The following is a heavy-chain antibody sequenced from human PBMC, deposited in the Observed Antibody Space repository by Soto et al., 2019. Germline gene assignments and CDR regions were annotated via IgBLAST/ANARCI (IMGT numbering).Heavy chain of an antibody. D-gene: IGHD6-6*01. Sequence: QVQLVQSGAEVKKPGASVKVSCKASGYTFTSYGISWVRQAPGQGLEWMGWISAYNGNTNYAQKLQGRVTMTTDPSMSPACLELRSLRSDDTAVYYCARSDGSSPAGYYGMDVWGQGTTVTVSS. J-gene: IGHJ6*02. CDR1: GYTFTSYG. CDR3: ARSDGSSPAGYYGMDV. V-gene: IGHV1-18*01. CDR2: ISAYNGNT.